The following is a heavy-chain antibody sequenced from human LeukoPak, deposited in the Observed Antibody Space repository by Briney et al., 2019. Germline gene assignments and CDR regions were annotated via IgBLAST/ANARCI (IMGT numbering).Heavy chain of an antibody. CDR1: GFTFSSYA. D-gene: IGHD6-19*01. V-gene: IGHV3-23*01. CDR2: ISSSGGVT. CDR3: AKATCYSSGWVDY. J-gene: IGHJ4*02. Sequence: GGSLRPSCAASGFTFSSYAMSWVRQSPGKGLEWVSTISSSGGVTYYADSVKGRFTSSRDNSQNTLYLQTNSLGAEDTAVYFCAKATCYSSGWVDYWGQGTLVTVSS.